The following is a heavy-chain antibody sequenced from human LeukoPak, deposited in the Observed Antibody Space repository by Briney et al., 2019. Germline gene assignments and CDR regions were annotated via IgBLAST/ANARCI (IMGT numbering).Heavy chain of an antibody. CDR3: ARAYCRGDCYSAPDAFDI. D-gene: IGHD2-21*02. V-gene: IGHV1-3*01. CDR2: INAGNGNT. J-gene: IGHJ3*02. CDR1: GYTFTSYA. Sequence: ASVKVSCKASGYTFTSYAMHWVRQAPGQRLEWMGWINAGNGNTKYSQKFQGRVTITRDTSASTAYMELSSLRSEDTAVYYCARAYCRGDCYSAPDAFDIWGQGTMVTVSS.